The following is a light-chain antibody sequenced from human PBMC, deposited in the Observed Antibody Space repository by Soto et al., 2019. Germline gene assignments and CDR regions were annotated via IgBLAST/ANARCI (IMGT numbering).Light chain of an antibody. J-gene: IGLJ3*02. CDR1: TGVVTSGHY. CDR2: DTS. Sequence: QAVVTEEPSLTVSPGGTVTLTCGSSTGVVTSGHYPYWFQQKPGQAPRTLIYDTSNKHSWTPARFSGSLLGGKAALTLSGAQPEDEAEYYCLLSYSGASLLFGGGTKLTVL. CDR3: LLSYSGASLL. V-gene: IGLV7-46*01.